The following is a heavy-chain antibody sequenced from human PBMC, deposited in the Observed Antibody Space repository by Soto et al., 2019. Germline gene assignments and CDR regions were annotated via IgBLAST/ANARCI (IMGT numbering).Heavy chain of an antibody. V-gene: IGHV3-23*01. CDR3: AKAPLIAPRWGLDS. CDR1: GFTFRNYA. D-gene: IGHD2-21*01. Sequence: GGSLRLSCAASGFTFRNYAMSWVRQAPGMGLEWVSTISGSGDSTYYADSVKGRFTISRDNSKNTLFVQMNSLRAEDTAVYHCAKAPLIAPRWGLDSWGQGTLVTVSS. CDR2: ISGSGDST. J-gene: IGHJ4*02.